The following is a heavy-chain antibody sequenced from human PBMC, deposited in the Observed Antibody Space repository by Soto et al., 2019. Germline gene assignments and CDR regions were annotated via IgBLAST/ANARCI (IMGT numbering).Heavy chain of an antibody. CDR3: ARDLAVGLVDY. D-gene: IGHD6-19*01. V-gene: IGHV1-18*01. CDR1: GYTFASYG. J-gene: IGHJ4*02. CDR2: ISAYNGNT. Sequence: QVQLVQSGAEVKKPGASVKVSCKASGYTFASYGISWVRQAPGQGLEWMGWISAYNGNTKYTQKLQGRVTMTTDTSTSTGYMELRSLRSDDTAVYYCARDLAVGLVDYWGQGTLVTVSS.